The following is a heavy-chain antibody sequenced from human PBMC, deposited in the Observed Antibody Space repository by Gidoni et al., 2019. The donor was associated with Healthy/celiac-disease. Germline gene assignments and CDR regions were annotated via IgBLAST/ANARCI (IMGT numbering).Heavy chain of an antibody. J-gene: IGHJ4*02. CDR3: AKWLAVAGSYYFDY. Sequence: EVQLLESGGGLVQPGGSLRLSCAASGFPFSSYAMSWVRQAPGKGLEWVSAISGSGGSTYYVDSVKGRFTISRDNSKNTLYLQMNSLRAEDTAVYYCAKWLAVAGSYYFDYWGQGTLVTVSS. CDR1: GFPFSSYA. D-gene: IGHD6-19*01. V-gene: IGHV3-23*01. CDR2: ISGSGGST.